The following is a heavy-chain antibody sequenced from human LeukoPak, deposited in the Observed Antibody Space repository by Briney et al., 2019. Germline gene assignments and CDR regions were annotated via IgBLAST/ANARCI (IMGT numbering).Heavy chain of an antibody. CDR1: GGTFSSYA. J-gene: IGHJ4*02. V-gene: IGHV1-69*01. CDR3: ARGERDSSGWYYFDY. Sequence: APVKVSCKASGGTFSSYAISWVRQAPGQGLEWMGGIIPIFGTANYAQKFQGRVTITADESTSTAYMELNSLRSEDTAVYYCARGERDSSGWYYFDYWGQGTLVTVSS. D-gene: IGHD6-19*01. CDR2: IIPIFGTA.